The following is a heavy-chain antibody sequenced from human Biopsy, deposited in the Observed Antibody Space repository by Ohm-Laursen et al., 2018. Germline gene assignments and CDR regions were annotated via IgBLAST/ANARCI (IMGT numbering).Heavy chain of an antibody. J-gene: IGHJ4*02. D-gene: IGHD3-22*01. CDR1: GGSIDFKY. Sequence: SETLSLTCSVSGGSIDFKYWTWIRQSADKGLEWIGRITPTGVTHYNPSLESRVTMSLDTSKKLFSLKVSSVTAADTAMYYCARELMEYYDSSGYFDHWGQGSLVTVSS. V-gene: IGHV4-4*07. CDR3: ARELMEYYDSSGYFDH. CDR2: ITPTGVT.